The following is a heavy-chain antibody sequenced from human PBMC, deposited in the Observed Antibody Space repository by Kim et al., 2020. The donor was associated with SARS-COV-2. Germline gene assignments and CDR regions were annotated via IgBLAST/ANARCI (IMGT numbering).Heavy chain of an antibody. D-gene: IGHD1-26*01. CDR1: GYSFSRNG. CDR3: ARGMRATIFSD. V-gene: IGHV1-18*01. CDR2: VTTYTGKG. J-gene: IGHJ1*01. Sequence: ASVKVSCKTSGYSFSRNGVTWLRQAPGQGLEWMGGVTTYTGKGNYAQKFQGRVVMTADTSTSTAYMELRNLRYDDTAIFYCARGMRATIFSDWGQGTLVT.